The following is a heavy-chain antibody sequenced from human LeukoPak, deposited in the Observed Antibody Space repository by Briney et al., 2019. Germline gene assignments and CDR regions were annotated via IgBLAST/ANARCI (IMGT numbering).Heavy chain of an antibody. D-gene: IGHD1-26*01. V-gene: IGHV1-2*06. CDR2: INPNSGGT. Sequence: GASVKGSCKASGYTFTGYYMHWVRQAPGQGLEWMGRINPNSGGTNYAQKFQGRVTMTRDTSISTAYMELSRLRSDDTAVYYCARVVGTTRPNFDYWGQGTLVTVSS. CDR3: ARVVGTTRPNFDY. CDR1: GYTFTGYY. J-gene: IGHJ4*02.